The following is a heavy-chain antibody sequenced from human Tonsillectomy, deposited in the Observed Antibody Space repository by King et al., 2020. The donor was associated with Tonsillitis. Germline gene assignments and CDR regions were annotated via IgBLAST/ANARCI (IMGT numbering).Heavy chain of an antibody. CDR1: GFIFGAYG. CDR3: AKDPGEIPSVDYYFDY. CDR2: IRFDGSNE. D-gene: IGHD1-26*01. Sequence: VQLVESGGGVVQPGGSLKLSCAASGFIFGAYGMHWVRRAPDKGLEWVAFIRFDGSNEYHADSVKGRFTVSRDNSKNTLYLQMNSLRSEDTAVYYCAKDPGEIPSVDYYFDYWGQGTLVTVSS. V-gene: IGHV3-30*02. J-gene: IGHJ4*02.